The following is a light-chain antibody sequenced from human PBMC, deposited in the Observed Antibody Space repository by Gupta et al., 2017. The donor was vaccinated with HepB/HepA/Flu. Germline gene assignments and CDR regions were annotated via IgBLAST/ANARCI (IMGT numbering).Light chain of an antibody. Sequence: SSELTQDPAVSVALGQTVRITCQGDSLRRYYASWYQQKPGQAPVLVIYGKNNRPSGIPDRFSGSSPGDTASLTTTRAQAEDEADYYCNSRDSSGNHHVVFGGGTKLTVL. V-gene: IGLV3-19*01. CDR1: SLRRYY. CDR3: NSRDSSGNHHVV. J-gene: IGLJ2*01. CDR2: GKN.